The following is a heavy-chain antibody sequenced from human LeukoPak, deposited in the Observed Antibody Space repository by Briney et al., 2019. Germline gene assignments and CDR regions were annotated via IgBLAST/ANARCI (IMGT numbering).Heavy chain of an antibody. D-gene: IGHD3-3*01. V-gene: IGHV1-18*01. J-gene: IGHJ4*02. CDR3: ARDSHYYDFWSGTSDY. Sequence: ASVKVSCKTSGYTFTNYGIAWVRQAPGQGLEWMGWISAYNGNTNYAQRVQGRVTMTTDTSTSTAHMELRSLRSDDTAVYYCARDSHYYDFWSGTSDYWGQGTLVTVSS. CDR1: GYTFTNYG. CDR2: ISAYNGNT.